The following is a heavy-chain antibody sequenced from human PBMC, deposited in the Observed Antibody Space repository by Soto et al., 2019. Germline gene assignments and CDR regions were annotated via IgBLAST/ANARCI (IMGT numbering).Heavy chain of an antibody. D-gene: IGHD2-2*02. CDR1: GGSFSGYY. CDR3: ARELGYCSSTSCYIRYYYGMDV. Sequence: PSETLSLTCAVYGGSFSGYYWSWIRQPPGKGLEWIGEINHSGSTNYNPSPKSRVTISVDTSKNQFSLKLSSVTAADTAVYYCARELGYCSSTSCYIRYYYGMDVWGQGTTVTVSS. V-gene: IGHV4-34*01. J-gene: IGHJ6*02. CDR2: INHSGST.